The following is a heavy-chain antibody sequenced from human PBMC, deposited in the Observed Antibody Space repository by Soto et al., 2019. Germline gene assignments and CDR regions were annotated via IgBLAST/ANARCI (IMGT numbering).Heavy chain of an antibody. CDR3: ARERWLQRIQYFYSMDV. CDR1: GFTFSSYA. CDR2: ISLDGTNK. Sequence: QVQLVESGGGVVRPGGSLRLSCAASGFTFSSYAMHWVRQAPGKGLECVAVISLDGTNKNYADSVKGRFAISRDNSKNTLYLQMNSLRAEDTAVYYCARERWLQRIQYFYSMDVWGQGTTVTVSS. V-gene: IGHV3-30*09. D-gene: IGHD5-12*01. J-gene: IGHJ6*02.